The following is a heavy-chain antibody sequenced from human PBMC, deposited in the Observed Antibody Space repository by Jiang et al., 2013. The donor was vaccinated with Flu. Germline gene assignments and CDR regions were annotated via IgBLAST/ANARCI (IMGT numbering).Heavy chain of an antibody. CDR2: IKSKTDGGTT. V-gene: IGHV3-15*07. Sequence: RLSCAASGFTFSNAWMNWVRQAPGKGLEWVGRIKSKTDGGTTDYAAPVKGRFTISRDDSKNTLYLQMNSLKTEDTAVYYCTTRPTYYYDSSGRDYWGQGTLVTVSS. CDR3: TTRPTYYYDSSGRDY. CDR1: GFTFSNAW. J-gene: IGHJ4*02. D-gene: IGHD3-22*01.